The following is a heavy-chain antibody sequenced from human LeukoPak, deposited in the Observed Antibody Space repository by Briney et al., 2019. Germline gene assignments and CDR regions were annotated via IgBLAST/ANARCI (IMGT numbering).Heavy chain of an antibody. J-gene: IGHJ4*02. Sequence: GGSLRLSCAASGFSFSRYNMNWVRQAPGKGLEWISYISASGNPMFYADSVKGRFTISRDNAKNSLYLQMNSLRAEDTAIYYCAKDGGSGILYWGQGTLVTVSS. CDR1: GFSFSRYN. CDR2: ISASGNPM. V-gene: IGHV3-48*03. CDR3: AKDGGSGILY. D-gene: IGHD3-10*01.